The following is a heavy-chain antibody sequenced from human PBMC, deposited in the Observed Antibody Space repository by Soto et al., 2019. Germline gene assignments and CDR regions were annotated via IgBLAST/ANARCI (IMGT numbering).Heavy chain of an antibody. CDR2: INAYNGNT. Sequence: ASVKVSCKASGYTFTSYAMHWVRQAPGQRLEWMGWINAYNGNTKYSQKFQGRVTMTTDTSTSTAYMELRSLRSDDTAVYYCARDPGAAAGPPWFDPWGQGTLVTVSS. V-gene: IGHV1-3*01. D-gene: IGHD6-13*01. CDR3: ARDPGAAAGPPWFDP. CDR1: GYTFTSYA. J-gene: IGHJ5*02.